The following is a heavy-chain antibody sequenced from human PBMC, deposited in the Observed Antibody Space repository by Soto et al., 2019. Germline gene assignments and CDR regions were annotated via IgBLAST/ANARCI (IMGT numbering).Heavy chain of an antibody. CDR2: ITYNGDT. CDR1: GYTFTSYG. CDR3: ARAVVTSYGVFAN. V-gene: IGHV1-18*01. D-gene: IGHD3-22*01. J-gene: IGHJ4*02. Sequence: ASVKVSCKASGYTFTSYGISWVRQAPGQGLEWMGWITYNGDTNYPQKLQGRVTMTTDTSTSTAYMELRSLRSDDTAVYYCARAVVTSYGVFANWGQGSLVTVSS.